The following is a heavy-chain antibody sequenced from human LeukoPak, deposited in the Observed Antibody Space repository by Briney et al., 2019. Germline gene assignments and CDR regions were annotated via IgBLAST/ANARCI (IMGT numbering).Heavy chain of an antibody. CDR1: GFTFSSYG. J-gene: IGHJ3*02. D-gene: IGHD5-18*01. V-gene: IGHV3-30*02. CDR3: AKDFRIGYSYGWDAFDI. Sequence: GGSLRLSCAASGFTFSSYGMHWVRQVPGKGLEWVAFIRYGGSNKYYADSVKGRFTISRDNSKNTLYLQMNSLRAEDTAVYYCAKDFRIGYSYGWDAFDIWGQGTMVTVSS. CDR2: IRYGGSNK.